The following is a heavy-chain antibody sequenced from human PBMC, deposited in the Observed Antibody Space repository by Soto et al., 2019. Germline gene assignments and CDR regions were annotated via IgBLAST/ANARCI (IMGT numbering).Heavy chain of an antibody. CDR2: IKSKTDGGTT. V-gene: IGHV3-15*01. D-gene: IGHD5-18*01. CDR3: TTVYSYGYYYSYGMEV. Sequence: VGSLRLSCAASVFTFSNAWMSCVRHSPGEWLEWVGRIKSKTDGGTTDYAAPVKGRFTISGDDSKNTLYLQMNSLKTEDTAVYYCTTVYSYGYYYSYGMEVWGQGTTVTVS. CDR1: VFTFSNAW. J-gene: IGHJ6*01.